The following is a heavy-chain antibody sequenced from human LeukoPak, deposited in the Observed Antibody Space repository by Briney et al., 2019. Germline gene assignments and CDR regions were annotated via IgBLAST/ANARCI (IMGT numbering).Heavy chain of an antibody. J-gene: IGHJ4*02. CDR2: ISPSSTYI. CDR1: GFTFSDYT. V-gene: IGHV3-21*01. D-gene: IGHD6-13*01. Sequence: GGSLRLSCAASGFTFSDYTMDWVRQAPGKGLEWVSSISPSSTYIKYSDSVKGRFTISRDDAKNSLYLQMGSLRTEDMAVFYCARGSHRRYSSSWYSLWGQGTLVTVSS. CDR3: ARGSHRRYSSSWYSL.